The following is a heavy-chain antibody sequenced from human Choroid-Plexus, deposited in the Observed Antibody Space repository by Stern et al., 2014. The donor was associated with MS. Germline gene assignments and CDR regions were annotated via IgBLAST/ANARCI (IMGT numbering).Heavy chain of an antibody. J-gene: IGHJ5*02. Sequence: MQLVESGGGVVQPGTPLRLSCVASGFTFGSCAMHWVRQAPGTGLEWVAGVSYDGSNKYYADSVKGRFTISRDNSQNTLYMQMSSLRPEDTAVYYCAKDRQYLTYFFDHWGQGSLVTVSS. CDR3: AKDRQYLTYFFDH. V-gene: IGHV3-30*18. CDR1: GFTFGSCA. D-gene: IGHD2/OR15-2a*01. CDR2: VSYDGSNK.